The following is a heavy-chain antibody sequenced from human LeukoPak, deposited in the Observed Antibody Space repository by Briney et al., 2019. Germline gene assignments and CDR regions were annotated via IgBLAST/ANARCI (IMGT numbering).Heavy chain of an antibody. CDR1: GGSFSGYY. CDR2: INHSGST. CDR3: ARGGIVVVPAAMPGYYYYGMDV. J-gene: IGHJ6*02. D-gene: IGHD2-2*01. V-gene: IGHV4-34*01. Sequence: PSETLSLTCAVYGGSFSGYYWSWIRQPPGKGLEWLGEINHSGSTNYNPSLKSRVTISVDTSKNQFSLKLSSVTAADTAVYYCARGGIVVVPAAMPGYYYYGMDVWGQGTTVTVSS.